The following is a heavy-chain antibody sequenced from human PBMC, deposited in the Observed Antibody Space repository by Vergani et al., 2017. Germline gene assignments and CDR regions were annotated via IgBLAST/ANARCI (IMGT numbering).Heavy chain of an antibody. CDR2: IYWEDDK. Sequence: QVTLTESGPALVKPTQTLTLTCTFSGFSLSTSGVGVGWIRQPPGKALEWLALIYWEDDKRYSPSLKSRLTITKDTSKNQVFLTMTNMDPVDTATYYCAHNIWMGLYNWFDPWGQGTLVTVSS. CDR3: AHNIWMGLYNWFDP. V-gene: IGHV2-5*02. J-gene: IGHJ5*02. D-gene: IGHD1-1*01. CDR1: GFSLSTSGVG.